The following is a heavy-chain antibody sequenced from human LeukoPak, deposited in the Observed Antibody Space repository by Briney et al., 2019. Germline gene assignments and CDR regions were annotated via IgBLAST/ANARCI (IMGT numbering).Heavy chain of an antibody. Sequence: SVKASCKASGGTFSSYAISWVRQAPGQGLEWMGGIIPIFGTANYAQKFQGRVTITTDESTSTAYMELSSLRSEDTAVYYCARTVWGVPAADNNYYYYYMDVWGKGTTVTVSS. CDR3: ARTVWGVPAADNNYYYYYMDV. V-gene: IGHV1-69*05. CDR2: IIPIFGTA. D-gene: IGHD2-2*01. CDR1: GGTFSSYA. J-gene: IGHJ6*03.